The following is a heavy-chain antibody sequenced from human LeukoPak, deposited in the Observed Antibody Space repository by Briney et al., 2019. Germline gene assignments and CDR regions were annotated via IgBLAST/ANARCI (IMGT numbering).Heavy chain of an antibody. Sequence: SETLSLTCAVYGGSFSGYFWSCIRQPPGKGLEWIGETNRSGSTNYNPSLKSRVTISVDTSKNQFSLKLTSVTAADTAVYYCARREGANDYGDPGYFDYWGQGTLVIVSS. V-gene: IGHV4-34*01. D-gene: IGHD4-17*01. J-gene: IGHJ4*02. CDR2: TNRSGST. CDR3: ARREGANDYGDPGYFDY. CDR1: GGSFSGYF.